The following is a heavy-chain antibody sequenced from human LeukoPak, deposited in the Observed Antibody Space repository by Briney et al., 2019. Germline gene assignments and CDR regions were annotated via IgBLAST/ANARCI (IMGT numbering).Heavy chain of an antibody. CDR2: ISSIGSTI. D-gene: IGHD3-3*01. CDR3: ARGAEMEWLLFGY. V-gene: IGHV3-11*01. J-gene: IGHJ4*02. CDR1: GFTFSDYY. Sequence: PGGSLRLSCAASGFTFSDYYMSWIRQAPGKGLEWVSYISSIGSTIDYADSVKGRFTISRDNAKNSLYLQMNSLRAEDTAVYYCARGAEMEWLLFGYWGQGTLVTVSS.